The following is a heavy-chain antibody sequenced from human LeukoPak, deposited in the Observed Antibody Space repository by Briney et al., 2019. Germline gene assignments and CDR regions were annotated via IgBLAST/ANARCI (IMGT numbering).Heavy chain of an antibody. CDR1: GGSFSGYY. CDR2: INHSGST. J-gene: IGHJ3*02. D-gene: IGHD2-15*01. CDR3: ARGPWRAATTDAFDI. Sequence: SETLSLTCAVYGGSFSGYYWSWIRQPPGKGLEWIGEINHSGSTNYNPSLKSRVTISVGTSKNQFSLKLSSVTAADTAVYYCARGPWRAATTDAFDIWGQGTMVTVSS. V-gene: IGHV4-34*01.